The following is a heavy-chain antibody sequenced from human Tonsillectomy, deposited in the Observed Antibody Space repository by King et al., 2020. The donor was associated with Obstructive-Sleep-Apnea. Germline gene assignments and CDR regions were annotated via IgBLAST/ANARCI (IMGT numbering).Heavy chain of an antibody. D-gene: IGHD2-15*01. Sequence: QLQESVPGLVEPSQPLSLTCTFSGDSISNGDYYWNWIRQPPGKGLEYIGYIHVSGSTYSNPSLKSRLTISLDASNNQFSFRLTSVTAADTATYYRARDRGAIYSEYYFDYWGQGILVIVSS. CDR2: IHVSGST. J-gene: IGHJ4*02. CDR1: GDSISNGDYY. V-gene: IGHV4-30-4*01. CDR3: ARDRGAIYSEYYFDY.